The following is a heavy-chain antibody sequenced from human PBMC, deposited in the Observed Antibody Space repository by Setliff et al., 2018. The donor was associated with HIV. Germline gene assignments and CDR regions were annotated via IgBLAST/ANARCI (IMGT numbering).Heavy chain of an antibody. D-gene: IGHD6-19*01. CDR1: GYSISSGYY. CDR3: ARHRAVAGANYFDF. CDR2: IYQSGST. V-gene: IGHV4-38-2*01. Sequence: SETLSLTCAVSGYSISSGYYWGWIRQPPGKGLEWIGCIYQSGSTYYNVPLKSRVIISVDTSKNQFSLKLSSVTAADTAVYYCARHRAVAGANYFDFWGQGTLVTVSP. J-gene: IGHJ4*02.